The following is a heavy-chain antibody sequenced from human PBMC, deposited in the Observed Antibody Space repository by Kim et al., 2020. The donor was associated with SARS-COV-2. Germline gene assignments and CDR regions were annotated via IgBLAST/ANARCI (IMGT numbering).Heavy chain of an antibody. D-gene: IGHD1-7*01. Sequence: YSPSLKGRLTIPKDTSKTQVVLTMTNMDPVDTATYYCAHSQLRYYYGMDVWGQGTTVTVSS. CDR3: AHSQLRYYYGMDV. V-gene: IGHV2-5*01. J-gene: IGHJ6*02.